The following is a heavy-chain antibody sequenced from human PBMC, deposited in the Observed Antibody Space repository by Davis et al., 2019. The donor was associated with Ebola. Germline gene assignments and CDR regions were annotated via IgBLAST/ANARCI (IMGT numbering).Heavy chain of an antibody. J-gene: IGHJ6*02. Sequence: PGGSLRLSCAASGFTFSSYGMHWVRQAPGKGLEWVAVISYDGSNKYYADSVKGRFTISRDNSKNTLYLQMNSLRAEDTAVYYCAKDSLMVRGVGVVLGAVYYYYYGMDVWGQGTTVTVSS. CDR1: GFTFSSYG. CDR3: AKDSLMVRGVGVVLGAVYYYYYGMDV. D-gene: IGHD3-10*01. CDR2: ISYDGSNK. V-gene: IGHV3-30*18.